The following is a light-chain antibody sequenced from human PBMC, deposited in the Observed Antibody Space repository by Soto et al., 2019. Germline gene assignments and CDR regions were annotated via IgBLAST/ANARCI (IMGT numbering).Light chain of an antibody. CDR3: QQRSNWLRT. V-gene: IGKV3D-20*02. J-gene: IGKJ1*01. CDR2: DAS. Sequence: EIVMSQSPATLSVYPGERATLSCRASQSVTSNFAWYQQKPGQAPRLLIYDASTRATGIPDRFSGSGSGTDFTLTISRLEPEDCAVDDCQQRSNWLRTFGQGTKVDIK. CDR1: QSVTSN.